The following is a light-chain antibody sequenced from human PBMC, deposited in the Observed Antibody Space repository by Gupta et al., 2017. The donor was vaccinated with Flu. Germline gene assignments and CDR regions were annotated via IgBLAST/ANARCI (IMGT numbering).Light chain of an antibody. CDR1: HSLLYGDGKTY. CDR2: QVF. CDR3: LQATQIPWA. V-gene: IGKV2D-29*02. Sequence: EMVVTQSPLSLSVTPGQPASISCKSSHSLLYGDGKTYLYWFLQRPGQSPHPLIYQVFKRDSGVADKFSGSGSGTEFTLTISRVEAEDVGVYYCLQATQIPWAFGQGTKVEI. J-gene: IGKJ1*01.